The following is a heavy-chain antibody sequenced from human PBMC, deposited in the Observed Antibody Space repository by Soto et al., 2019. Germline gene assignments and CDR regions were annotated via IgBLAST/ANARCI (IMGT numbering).Heavy chain of an antibody. Sequence: ASVKVSCKASGYTFTSYDINWVRQATGQGLEWMGWMNPNSGNTGYAQKFQGRVTMTRNTSISTAYMELSSLRSEDTAVYYCARVTPNNIVPYYWGQGTLVTVSS. J-gene: IGHJ4*02. D-gene: IGHD2-8*01. CDR2: MNPNSGNT. V-gene: IGHV1-8*01. CDR1: GYTFTSYD. CDR3: ARVTPNNIVPYY.